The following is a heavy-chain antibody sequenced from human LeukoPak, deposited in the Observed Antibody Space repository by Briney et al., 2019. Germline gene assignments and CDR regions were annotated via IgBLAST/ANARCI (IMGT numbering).Heavy chain of an antibody. V-gene: IGHV5-51*01. Sequence: GESLRISCKGSGYSFTNYWIGWGRQMPGKGLEWMGIIYPGDSDTRYSPSFQGQVTISADRSISTAYLQWSTLKASDTAMYYCARRDSSSYGLDVWGQGTTVTVSS. CDR2: IYPGDSDT. D-gene: IGHD6-13*01. J-gene: IGHJ6*02. CDR3: ARRDSSSYGLDV. CDR1: GYSFTNYW.